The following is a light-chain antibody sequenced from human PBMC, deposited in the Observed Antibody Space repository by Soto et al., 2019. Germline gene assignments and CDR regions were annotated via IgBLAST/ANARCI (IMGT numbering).Light chain of an antibody. Sequence: DIQMTQSPSSLSASVGDRLTITCLASQGIGTYLNWYQQKPGKAPKLLIYAAFSLQSGVPSRFSGRGSETDFTLTISSLQPEDFATYSCQQSYSTTWTFGQGTKVDI. J-gene: IGKJ1*01. CDR1: QGIGTY. CDR3: QQSYSTTWT. V-gene: IGKV1-39*01. CDR2: AAF.